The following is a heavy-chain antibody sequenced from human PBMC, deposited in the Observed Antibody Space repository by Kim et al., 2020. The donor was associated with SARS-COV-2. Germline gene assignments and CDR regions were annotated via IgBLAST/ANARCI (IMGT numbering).Heavy chain of an antibody. V-gene: IGHV4-4*02. J-gene: IGHJ5*02. CDR2: IYHSGST. CDR3: ASLELGYCSSTSCPRGAASWFDP. CDR1: GGSISSSNW. D-gene: IGHD2-2*01. Sequence: SETLSLTCAVSGGSISSSNWWSWVRQPPGKGLEWIGEIYHSGSTNYNPSLKSRVTISVDKSKNQFSLKLSSVTAADTAVYYCASLELGYCSSTSCPRGAASWFDPWGQGTLVTVSS.